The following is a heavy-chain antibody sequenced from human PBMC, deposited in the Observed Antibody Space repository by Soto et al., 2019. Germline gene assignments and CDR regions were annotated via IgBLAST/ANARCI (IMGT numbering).Heavy chain of an antibody. CDR2: INSDGSST. J-gene: IGHJ4*02. CDR1: GFTFSSYW. D-gene: IGHD2-15*01. Sequence: GVSLRLSCAASGFTFSSYWMHWVRQDPGKGLVWVSRINSDGSSTSYADSVKGRFTISRDNAENTLYLQMNSLRAEDTAVYYCARVACSGGSCYLDYWGQGTLVTVSS. V-gene: IGHV3-74*01. CDR3: ARVACSGGSCYLDY.